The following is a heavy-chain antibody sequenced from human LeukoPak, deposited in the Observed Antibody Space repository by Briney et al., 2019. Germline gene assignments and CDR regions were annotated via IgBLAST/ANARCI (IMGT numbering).Heavy chain of an antibody. CDR3: ARNPPYSSSARYFDY. V-gene: IGHV4-34*01. D-gene: IGHD6-13*01. CDR1: GGSFSGYY. J-gene: IGHJ4*02. Sequence: ASETLSLTCAVYGGSFSGYYWSWIRQPPGKGLEWIGEINHSGSTNYNPSLKSRVTISVDTSKNQFSLKLSSVTAADTAVYYCARNPPYSSSARYFDYWGQGTLVTVSS. CDR2: INHSGST.